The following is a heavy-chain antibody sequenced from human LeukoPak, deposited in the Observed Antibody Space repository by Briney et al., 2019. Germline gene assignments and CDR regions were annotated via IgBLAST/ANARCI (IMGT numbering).Heavy chain of an antibody. Sequence: GGSLRLSCAASGFTFSDYYMSWIRQAPGKGLEWVSYISSSGSTIYYADSVKGRFTISRDNAKNSLYLQMSSLRAEDTAVYYCARARGAFWSGYYTGAFDIWGQGTMVTASS. J-gene: IGHJ3*02. D-gene: IGHD3-3*01. CDR2: ISSSGSTI. CDR3: ARARGAFWSGYYTGAFDI. CDR1: GFTFSDYY. V-gene: IGHV3-11*01.